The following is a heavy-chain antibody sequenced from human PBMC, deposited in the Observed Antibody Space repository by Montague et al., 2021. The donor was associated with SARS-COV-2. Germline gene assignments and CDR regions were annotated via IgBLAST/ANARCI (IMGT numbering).Heavy chain of an antibody. CDR2: IYYSGTT. V-gene: IGHV4-39*02. J-gene: IGHJ4*02. CDR3: ARGMIRGVTTPFDY. Sequence: ETLSLPCSVSSGSIISSGYYWGWIRQPPGKELEWIGNIYYSGTTYYNPSLLSRGTISVATSKNHLSLRLSSVTAADTAVYFCARGMIRGVTTPFDYWGQGSQVTLSS. D-gene: IGHD3-10*01. CDR1: SGSIISSGYY.